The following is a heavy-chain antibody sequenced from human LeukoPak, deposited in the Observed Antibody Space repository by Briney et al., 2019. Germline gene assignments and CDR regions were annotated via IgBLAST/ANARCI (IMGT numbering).Heavy chain of an antibody. CDR3: ATYRQVLLPFES. Sequence: PGGSLRLSRAASGFTFSSYGMSWVRQAPGKGLEWVSAISGSGGEIHYADSVRGRFTISRDNSKSTLSLQMNSLRAEDTAIYYCATYRQVLLPFESWGQGTLVTVSS. D-gene: IGHD2-8*02. V-gene: IGHV3-23*01. CDR1: GFTFSSYG. CDR2: ISGSGGEI. J-gene: IGHJ4*02.